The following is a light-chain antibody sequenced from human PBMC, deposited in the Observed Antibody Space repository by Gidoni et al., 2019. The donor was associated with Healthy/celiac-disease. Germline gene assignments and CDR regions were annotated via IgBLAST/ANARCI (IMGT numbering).Light chain of an antibody. V-gene: IGKV1-39*01. Sequence: IKSTQSPSSLSASVADRVTITCRASQSISSYLNWYQQKPGKAPKLLIYAASSLQSGVPSRFSGSGSGTDFTLTISSLQPEDFATYYCQQSYSTPRFTFGPGTKVDIK. CDR3: QQSYSTPRFT. CDR1: QSISSY. CDR2: AAS. J-gene: IGKJ3*01.